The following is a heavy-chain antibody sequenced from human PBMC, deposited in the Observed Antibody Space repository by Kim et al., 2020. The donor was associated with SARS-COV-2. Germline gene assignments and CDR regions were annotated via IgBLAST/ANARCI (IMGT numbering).Heavy chain of an antibody. CDR3: VRVRGYCSGNNCYGYYFDY. CDR2: ITSSSST. V-gene: IGHV3-11*01. J-gene: IGHJ4*02. D-gene: IGHD2-2*01. CDR1: GITFSGYY. Sequence: GWSLRLSCAAPGITFSGYYMGWIRQAPGEGLEWVSYITSSSSTYYADSVEGRFTISRDNAKKSLFLQMNTLRAEDTAVYYCVRVRGYCSGNNCYGYYFDYWGQGTLVTVSS.